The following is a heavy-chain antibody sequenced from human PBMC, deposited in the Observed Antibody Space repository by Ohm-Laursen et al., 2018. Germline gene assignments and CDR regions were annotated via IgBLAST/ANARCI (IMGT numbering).Heavy chain of an antibody. CDR1: GYTFTGYY. Sequence: GASVKVSCKASGYTFTGYYMHWVRQAPGQGLEWMGWINPNSGGTNYAQKFQGRVTMTRDTSISTAYMELSRLRSEDTAVYYCARDRGVKDIVVVPAAIVTYGMDVWGQGTTVTVSS. V-gene: IGHV1-2*02. D-gene: IGHD2-2*02. CDR2: INPNSGGT. CDR3: ARDRGVKDIVVVPAAIVTYGMDV. J-gene: IGHJ6*02.